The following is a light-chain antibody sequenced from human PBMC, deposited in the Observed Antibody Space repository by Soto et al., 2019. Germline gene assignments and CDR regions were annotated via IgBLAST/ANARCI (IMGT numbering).Light chain of an antibody. Sequence: ELVLTQSPGTLSLSPGERATLSCRASQSVTNSFLAWYQQKPGQAPRLLIYGASRRATGIPDRFTGSGSGTDFTLTISRLEPEDFAVYYCQQYGSSPLTFGGGTKVDIK. CDR1: QSVTNSF. CDR3: QQYGSSPLT. CDR2: GAS. J-gene: IGKJ4*01. V-gene: IGKV3-20*01.